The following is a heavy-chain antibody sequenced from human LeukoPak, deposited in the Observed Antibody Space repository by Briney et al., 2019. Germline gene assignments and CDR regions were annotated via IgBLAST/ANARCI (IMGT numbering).Heavy chain of an antibody. Sequence: SETLSLTCTVSSGSISSGSYYWSWIRQPAGKGLEWIVRIYTSGSTNYNPSLKSRVTISVDTSKNQFSLKLSSVTAADTAVYYCARGRGSCSSTSCYIWFDPWGQGTLVTVSS. V-gene: IGHV4-61*02. CDR1: SGSISSGSYY. CDR3: ARGRGSCSSTSCYIWFDP. D-gene: IGHD2-2*02. CDR2: IYTSGST. J-gene: IGHJ5*02.